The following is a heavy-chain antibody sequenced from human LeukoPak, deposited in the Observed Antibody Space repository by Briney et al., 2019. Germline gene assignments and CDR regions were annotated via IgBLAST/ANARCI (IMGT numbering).Heavy chain of an antibody. Sequence: GGSLRLSCATSGFTFTNDAMNGVRQAPGKGLEWVSAVTGPGDTTYYADSVKGRSFMSREDSKTTVYLQMNSLRAEDTAIYYCAKGAEIDLRGQGTLVTVSS. CDR2: VTGPGDTT. J-gene: IGHJ5*02. V-gene: IGHV3-23*01. CDR3: AKGAEIDL. D-gene: IGHD3-16*01. CDR1: GFTFTNDA.